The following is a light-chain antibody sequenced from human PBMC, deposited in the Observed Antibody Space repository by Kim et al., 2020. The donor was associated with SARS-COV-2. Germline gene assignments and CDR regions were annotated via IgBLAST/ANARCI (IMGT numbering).Light chain of an antibody. V-gene: IGKV1D-12*01. CDR3: QQAHSFPFT. CDR1: QDISTW. J-gene: IGKJ5*01. CDR2: AAS. Sequence: ASVGDRVTIPCRASQDISTWLAWYQQKPGKAPELLIDAASNLRSGVPSRFSGSGSGADFTLTISTLQPDDFATYYCQQAHSFPFTFGQGTRLEIK.